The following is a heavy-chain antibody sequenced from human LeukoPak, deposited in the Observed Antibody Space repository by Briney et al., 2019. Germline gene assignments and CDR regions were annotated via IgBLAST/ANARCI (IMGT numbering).Heavy chain of an antibody. CDR1: GYGFTSHY. CDR2: INPSGSST. V-gene: IGHV1-46*01. J-gene: IGHJ4*02. D-gene: IGHD3-3*01. Sequence: ASVKASCKASGYGFTSHYMHWVRQAPGQGLEWMGLINPSGSSTLYAQKFQGRVTMTRDMSTTTDYMELSSLRSEDTAVYYCARDFRGGYDFWSGYYTPYYFDYWGQGTLVTVSP. CDR3: ARDFRGGYDFWSGYYTPYYFDY.